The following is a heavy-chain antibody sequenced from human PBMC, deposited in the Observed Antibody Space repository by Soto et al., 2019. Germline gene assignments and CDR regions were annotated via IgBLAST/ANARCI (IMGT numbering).Heavy chain of an antibody. D-gene: IGHD3-9*01. CDR3: ARDGDYDILTGYTPMDV. J-gene: IGHJ6*03. V-gene: IGHV3-48*01. CDR2: ISSSSSTI. CDR1: GFTFSSYS. Sequence: GGSLRLSCAASGFTFSSYSMNWVRQAPGEGLEWVSYISSSSSTIYYADSVKGRFTISRDNAKNSLYLQMNSLRAEDTAVYYCARDGDYDILTGYTPMDVWGKGTTVTVSS.